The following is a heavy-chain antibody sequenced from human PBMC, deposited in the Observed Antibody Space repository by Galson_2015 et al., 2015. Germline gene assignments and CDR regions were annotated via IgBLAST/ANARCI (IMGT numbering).Heavy chain of an antibody. D-gene: IGHD6-13*01. J-gene: IGHJ4*02. CDR2: ISGSGGST. Sequence: SLRLSCAASGFTFSSYAMSWVRQAPGKRLEWVSSISGSGGSTYYADSVKGRFTISRDNSKNTLYMQMNSLRAEDTALYYCAKDLASNSSWYRGDYWGQGTLVSVSS. CDR3: AKDLASNSSWYRGDY. V-gene: IGHV3-23*01. CDR1: GFTFSSYA.